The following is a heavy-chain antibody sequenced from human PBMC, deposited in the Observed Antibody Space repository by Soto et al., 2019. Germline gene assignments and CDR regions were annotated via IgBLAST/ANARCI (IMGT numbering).Heavy chain of an antibody. CDR1: GYSFTSYW. CDR2: IYPGDSDT. J-gene: IGHJ6*03. CDR3: ARLPGGLLWFGDLTYYYYMDV. Sequence: GESLKISCKGSGYSFTSYWIGWVRQMPGKGLEWMGIIYPGDSDTRYSPSFQGQVTISADKSISTAYLQWSSLKASDTAMYYCARLPGGLLWFGDLTYYYYMDVWGKGTTVTVSS. V-gene: IGHV5-51*01. D-gene: IGHD3-10*01.